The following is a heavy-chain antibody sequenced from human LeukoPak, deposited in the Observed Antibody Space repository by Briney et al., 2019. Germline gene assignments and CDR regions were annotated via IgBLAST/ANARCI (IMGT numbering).Heavy chain of an antibody. CDR3: AREVPGGASYFDY. D-gene: IGHD1-26*01. V-gene: IGHV1-69*13. J-gene: IGHJ4*02. Sequence: SVKVSCKASGGTFSSYAISWVRQAPGQGLEWMGGIIPIFGTANYAQKFQGRVTITADESTSTAYMELSSLRSEDTAVYYCAREVPGGASYFDYWGQGTLVTVSS. CDR2: IIPIFGTA. CDR1: GGTFSSYA.